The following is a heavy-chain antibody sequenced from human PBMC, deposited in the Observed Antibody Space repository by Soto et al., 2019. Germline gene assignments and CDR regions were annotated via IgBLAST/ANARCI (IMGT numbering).Heavy chain of an antibody. J-gene: IGHJ4*02. V-gene: IGHV4-4*02. CDR1: GGSISSTNW. CDR2: IYHSGRT. Sequence: LSLTCAVSGGSISSTNWWTWVRQSPGKGLEWIGEIYHSGRTNYNRSLKGRVTLSVDKTQNLFSLKLSSVTAADAAVYYCVTLVVGSYYFDYWGQGTLVTVSS. D-gene: IGHD3-22*01. CDR3: VTLVVGSYYFDY.